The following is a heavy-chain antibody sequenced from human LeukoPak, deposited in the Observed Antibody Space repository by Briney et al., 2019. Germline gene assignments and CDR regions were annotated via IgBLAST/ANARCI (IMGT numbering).Heavy chain of an antibody. CDR3: ARDGSGWPTYYFDY. D-gene: IGHD6-19*01. V-gene: IGHV4-34*01. CDR1: GGSLSGYY. CDR2: INHSGST. J-gene: IGHJ4*02. Sequence: SETLSLTCAVYGGSLSGYYWSWIRQPPGKGRERSGEINHSGSTNYNPSLKSRVTISVDTSKNQFSLKPSSVTAADTAVYYCARDGSGWPTYYFDYWGQGTLVTVSS.